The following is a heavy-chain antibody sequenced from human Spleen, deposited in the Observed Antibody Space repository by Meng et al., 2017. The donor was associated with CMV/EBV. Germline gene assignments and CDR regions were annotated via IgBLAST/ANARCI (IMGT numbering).Heavy chain of an antibody. CDR3: TRLPTDSDYGDYFNS. Sequence: FTFGGSAMHWVRRASGTGLEWVGRIRTRPNNYATAYAASVKGRITISRDDSKNTTYLQMNSLKTEDTAVYYCTRLPTDSDYGDYFNSWGQGALVTVSS. CDR2: IRTRPNNYAT. J-gene: IGHJ4*02. D-gene: IGHD4/OR15-4a*01. V-gene: IGHV3-73*01. CDR1: FTFGGSA.